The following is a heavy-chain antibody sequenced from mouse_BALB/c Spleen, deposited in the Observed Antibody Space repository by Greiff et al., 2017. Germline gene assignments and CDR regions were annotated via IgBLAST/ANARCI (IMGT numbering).Heavy chain of an antibody. D-gene: IGHD1-1*01. CDR2: IWGGGST. Sequence: VQLVESGPGLVAPSQSLSITCTVSGFSLTDYGVSWIRQPPGKGLEWLGVIWGGGSTYYNSALKSRLSISKDNSKSQVFLKMNSLQTDDTAMYYCAKLDYYGSSYYFDYWGQGTTLTVSS. CDR3: AKLDYYGSSYYFDY. J-gene: IGHJ2*01. V-gene: IGHV2-6-5*01. CDR1: GFSLTDYG.